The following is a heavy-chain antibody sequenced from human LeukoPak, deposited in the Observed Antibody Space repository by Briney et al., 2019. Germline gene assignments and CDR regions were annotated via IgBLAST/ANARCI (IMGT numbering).Heavy chain of an antibody. CDR3: ARGRYCSSTSCYAGWFDP. CDR2: IRSSGSTI. CDR1: GFTFSSYE. J-gene: IGHJ5*02. Sequence: GGSLRLSCAASGFTFSSYEMNWVRQAPGKGLEWVSYIRSSGSTIYYADSVKGRFTISRDNAKNSLYLQMNSLRAEDTAVYYCARGRYCSSTSCYAGWFDPWGQGTLVTVSS. D-gene: IGHD2-2*01. V-gene: IGHV3-48*03.